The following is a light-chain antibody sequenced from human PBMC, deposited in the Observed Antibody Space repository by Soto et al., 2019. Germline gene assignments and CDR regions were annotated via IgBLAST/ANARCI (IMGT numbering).Light chain of an antibody. CDR3: QSYDSSLSGWV. Sequence: QSVLTQPPSVSGAPGQRVTISCTGSSSNIGAGYDVHWYRQLPGTAPKLLIYGNSNRPSGVPDLFSGSKSGTSASLAITGLQAEDESDYYCQSYDSSLSGWVFGGGTKLTVL. V-gene: IGLV1-40*01. CDR2: GNS. CDR1: SSNIGAGYD. J-gene: IGLJ3*02.